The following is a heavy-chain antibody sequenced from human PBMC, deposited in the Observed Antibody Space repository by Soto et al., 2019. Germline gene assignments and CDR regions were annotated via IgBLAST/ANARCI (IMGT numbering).Heavy chain of an antibody. Sequence: PSETLSLTCTVSGGSVSSGNDYWSWIRQPPGKGLEWIGYIYHSGSTNYNRSLKSRLTISGDTSKNQVSLNLRSVTAADTAVYYCAREGYSDTYSYYQTLDVWGQGTTVTSP. CDR1: GGSVSSGNDY. J-gene: IGHJ6*02. CDR2: IYHSGST. D-gene: IGHD4-17*01. V-gene: IGHV4-61*01. CDR3: AREGYSDTYSYYQTLDV.